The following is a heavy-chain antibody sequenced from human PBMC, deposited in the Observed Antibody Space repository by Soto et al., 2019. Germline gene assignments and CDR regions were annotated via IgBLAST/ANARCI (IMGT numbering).Heavy chain of an antibody. V-gene: IGHV1-69*13. CDR1: GSTFSSYG. Sequence: ASVKVSCKTSGSTFSSYGISWVRQAPGQGLEWMGGIIPMFGTTNYAQNFQGRVTITADESTTTAYMEVSSLRSEDTAVYYCARDVNYYEGRGRNWFDPWGQATLATASS. CDR2: IIPMFGTT. D-gene: IGHD3-3*01. CDR3: ARDVNYYEGRGRNWFDP. J-gene: IGHJ5*02.